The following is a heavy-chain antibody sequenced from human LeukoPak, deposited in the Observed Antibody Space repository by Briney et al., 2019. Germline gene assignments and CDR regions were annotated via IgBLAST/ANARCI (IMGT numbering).Heavy chain of an antibody. J-gene: IGHJ4*02. Sequence: GGSLSLSCAASGFTFSSYGMHWVGQAPGQGLEWVAVISYDGSNKAYADPAKVRYTSSIDNAQKRLYLQMNSLRGEDTAVYYCAPAPYFDYWGQGTLVTVSS. CDR1: GFTFSSYG. V-gene: IGHV3-30*03. CDR3: APAPYFDY. CDR2: ISYDGSNK.